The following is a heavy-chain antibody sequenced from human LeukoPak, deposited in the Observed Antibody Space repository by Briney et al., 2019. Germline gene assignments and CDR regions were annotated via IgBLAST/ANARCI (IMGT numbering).Heavy chain of an antibody. CDR1: GFTVSSNS. J-gene: IGHJ6*03. CDR2: IYSDNT. Sequence: GGSLRLSCTVSGFTVSSNSMSWVRQAPGKGLEWVSFIYSDNTHYSDSVKGRFTISRDNSKNTLYLQMNSLRAEDSAVYYCARVRYYYYMDVWGKGTTVTVS. V-gene: IGHV3-53*01. CDR3: ARVRYYYYMDV.